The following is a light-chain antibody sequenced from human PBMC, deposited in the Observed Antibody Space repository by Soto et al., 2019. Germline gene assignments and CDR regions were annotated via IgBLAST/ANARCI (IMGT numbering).Light chain of an antibody. Sequence: QSVLTQPRSVSGSPGQSVTISCTGTSSDVGGYNYVSWYQQHPGKAPKLMIYDVNKPPSGVPHRLSGSKSGNTASLTTSGRPPDDEADYYCCSYSGSYTWVFGTGTKLTVL. CDR2: DVN. J-gene: IGLJ1*01. V-gene: IGLV2-11*01. CDR1: SSDVGGYNY. CDR3: CSYSGSYTWV.